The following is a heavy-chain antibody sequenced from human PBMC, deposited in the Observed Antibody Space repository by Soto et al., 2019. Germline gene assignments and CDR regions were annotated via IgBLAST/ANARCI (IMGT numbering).Heavy chain of an antibody. CDR1: GGSISSSSYY. D-gene: IGHD3-3*01. Sequence: QLQLQESGPGLVKPSETLSLTCTVSGGSISSSSYYWGWIRQPPGKGLEWIGSIYYSGSTYYNPSLKSRVTISVDTSKNQFSLKLSSVTAADTAVYYCARHASYYDFWSRIEEFDYWGQGTLVTVSS. V-gene: IGHV4-39*01. J-gene: IGHJ4*02. CDR2: IYYSGST. CDR3: ARHASYYDFWSRIEEFDY.